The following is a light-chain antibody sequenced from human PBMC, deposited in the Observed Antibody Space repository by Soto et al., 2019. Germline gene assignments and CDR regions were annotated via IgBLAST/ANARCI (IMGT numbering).Light chain of an antibody. CDR2: ENN. CDR1: SSNIGSNY. V-gene: IGLV1-51*01. J-gene: IGLJ7*01. Sequence: QSVLTQPPSVSAAAGQKVTISCSGSSSNIGSNYVSWYQQLPGTAPKLLIHENNKRPPGIPDRFSGSKSGTSATLGITGLQTGDEADYYCGAWDSSLSAGVFGGGTQLTVL. CDR3: GAWDSSLSAGV.